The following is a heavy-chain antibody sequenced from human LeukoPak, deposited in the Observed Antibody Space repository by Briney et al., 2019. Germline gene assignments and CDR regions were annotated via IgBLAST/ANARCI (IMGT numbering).Heavy chain of an antibody. J-gene: IGHJ3*02. V-gene: IGHV3-15*01. CDR3: TTGGIVGATAKGAAFDI. D-gene: IGHD1-26*01. Sequence: PGGSLRLSSAASGFTFSNAWMSWVRQAPGKGLEWVGRIKSKTDGGTTDYAAPVKGRFTVSRDDSKNTLYLQMNSLKTEDTAVYYCTTGGIVGATAKGAAFDIWGQGTMVTVSS. CDR1: GFTFSNAW. CDR2: IKSKTDGGTT.